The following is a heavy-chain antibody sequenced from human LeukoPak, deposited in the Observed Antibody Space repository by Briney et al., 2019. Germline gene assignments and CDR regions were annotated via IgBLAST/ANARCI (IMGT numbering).Heavy chain of an antibody. J-gene: IGHJ4*02. V-gene: IGHV1-8*02. Sequence: ASVKVSCKASGYTFTSYGINWVRQATGQGLEWMGWMNPNSGNTGYAQRFQGRVTMTRNTSISTAYMELSSLRSEDTAVYYCARRSIAARPALDYWGQGTLVTVSS. CDR1: GYTFTSYG. CDR3: ARRSIAARPALDY. CDR2: MNPNSGNT. D-gene: IGHD6-6*01.